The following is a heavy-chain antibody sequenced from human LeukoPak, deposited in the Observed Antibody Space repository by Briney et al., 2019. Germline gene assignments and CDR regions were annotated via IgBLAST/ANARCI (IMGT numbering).Heavy chain of an antibody. J-gene: IGHJ4*02. D-gene: IGHD3-22*01. CDR2: ISSSGNTI. V-gene: IGHV3-48*03. Sequence: PGGSLRLSCAASGFTFSSYEMNWVRQAPRKGLEWVSYISSSGNTIYYADSVKGRFTISRDNAKNSLYLQMNSLRAEDTALYYCARTNYYDISGYDYWGQGTLVTVSS. CDR3: ARTNYYDISGYDY. CDR1: GFTFSSYE.